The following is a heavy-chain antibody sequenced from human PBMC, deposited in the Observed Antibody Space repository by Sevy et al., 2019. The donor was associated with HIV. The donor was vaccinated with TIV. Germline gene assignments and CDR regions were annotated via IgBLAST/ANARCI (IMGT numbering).Heavy chain of an antibody. CDR2: IYHSGST. CDR1: GGSISSGGYS. J-gene: IGHJ5*02. Sequence: SETLSLTCAVSGGSISSGGYSWSWIRQPPGKGLEWIGYIYHSGSTYYNPSLKSRVTISVDRSKNQFSLKLSSVTAADTAVYYCAGADYGSGIDWFDPWGQGTLVTVSS. V-gene: IGHV4-30-2*01. CDR3: AGADYGSGIDWFDP. D-gene: IGHD3-10*01.